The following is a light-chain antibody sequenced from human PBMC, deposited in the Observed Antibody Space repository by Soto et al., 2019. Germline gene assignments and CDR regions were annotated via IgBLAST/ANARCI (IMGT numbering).Light chain of an antibody. CDR3: QQYNSLPWT. V-gene: IGKV1-5*03. J-gene: IGKJ1*01. CDR2: RAS. Sequence: DIQLTQSPSTLSASVGDRVTITCRASRSISSWLAWYEQKPGKTPKLLLYRASTLQTGVPSRFSGSGSGTEFTLTISSLQPEDFGVFCCQQYNSLPWTFGQGTRVEIK. CDR1: RSISSW.